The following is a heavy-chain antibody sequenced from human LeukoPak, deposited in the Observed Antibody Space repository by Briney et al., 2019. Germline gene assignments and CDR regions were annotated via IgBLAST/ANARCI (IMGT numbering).Heavy chain of an antibody. V-gene: IGHV1-18*01. CDR2: ISTYDDNA. CDR3: ARAPSGFTYGPGDH. CDR1: GYSFTSYG. Sequence: GASVKVSCKASGYSFTSYGTTWVRQAPGQGLEWMGWISTYDDNANYAQKLQGRVTMTTDTSTITAYMELRSLRSDDTAVYYCARAPSGFTYGPGDHWGQGTLVTVSS. J-gene: IGHJ4*02. D-gene: IGHD5-18*01.